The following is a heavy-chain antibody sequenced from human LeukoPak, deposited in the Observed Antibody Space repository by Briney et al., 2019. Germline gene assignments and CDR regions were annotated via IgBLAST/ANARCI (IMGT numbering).Heavy chain of an antibody. CDR2: ISAYNGNT. Sequence: ASVKVSCKASGYTFTSYGISWVRQAPGQGLEWMGWISAYNGNTNYAQKLQGRVTMTTDTSTSTAYMELRSLRSDDTAVYYCARDAKYYYGSGSQIGYWGQGTLVTVSS. J-gene: IGHJ4*02. CDR1: GYTFTSYG. CDR3: ARDAKYYYGSGSQIGY. D-gene: IGHD3-10*01. V-gene: IGHV1-18*01.